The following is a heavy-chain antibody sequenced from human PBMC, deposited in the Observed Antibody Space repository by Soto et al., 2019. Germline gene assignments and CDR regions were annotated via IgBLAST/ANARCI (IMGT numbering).Heavy chain of an antibody. D-gene: IGHD6-13*01. J-gene: IGHJ6*02. CDR3: AKDRIKGGIAAAAALTPLGYYYYGMDV. Sequence: GGSLRLSCAASGFTFSSYGMHWVRQAPGKGLEWVAVISYDGSNKYYADSVKGRFTISRDNSKNTLYLQMNSLRAEDTAVYYCAKDRIKGGIAAAAALTPLGYYYYGMDVWGQGTTVTVSS. CDR1: GFTFSSYG. CDR2: ISYDGSNK. V-gene: IGHV3-30*18.